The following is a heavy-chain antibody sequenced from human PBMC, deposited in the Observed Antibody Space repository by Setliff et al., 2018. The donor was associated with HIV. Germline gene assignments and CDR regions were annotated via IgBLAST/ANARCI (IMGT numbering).Heavy chain of an antibody. J-gene: IGHJ4*02. V-gene: IGHV3-21*01. CDR2: ISSSGGYI. Sequence: PGGSLRLSCAASGFTFSSYTINWVRQAPGEGPEWVSSISSSGGYIYYADSVKGRFTIFRDNAKKSVYLELNSLRAEDTAVYYCVKGDCTSSSCELESWGQGTLVTVSS. D-gene: IGHD2-2*01. CDR1: GFTFSSYT. CDR3: VKGDCTSSSCELES.